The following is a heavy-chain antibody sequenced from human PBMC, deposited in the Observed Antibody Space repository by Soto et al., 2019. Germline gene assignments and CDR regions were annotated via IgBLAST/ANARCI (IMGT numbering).Heavy chain of an antibody. J-gene: IGHJ5*02. CDR2: ISSSSSFI. CDR3: AREGTRGGFLNWFDP. V-gene: IGHV3-48*02. CDR1: GFTFSSYS. Sequence: EVQLVESGGGLVQPGGSLRLSCAASGFTFSSYSMNWVRQAPGKGLEWVSYISSSSSFIYYAGSVKGQFTISRDNAKNSLYLQMNSLRDEDTAVYYCAREGTRGGFLNWFDPWGQGTLVTVSS. D-gene: IGHD3-10*01.